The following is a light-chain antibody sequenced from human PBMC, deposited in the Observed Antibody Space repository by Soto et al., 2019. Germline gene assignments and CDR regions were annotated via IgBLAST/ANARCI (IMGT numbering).Light chain of an antibody. CDR2: AAS. CDR1: RSIINW. CDR3: QQYNSYS. V-gene: IGKV1-5*01. J-gene: IGKJ1*01. Sequence: DIQLTQSPSTLSASVGDRVTITCRASRSIINWLAWYQQKSGKGPKLLIYAASSLQSGVPSRFSGSGSGTDFTLTISSLQPDDFATYYCQQYNSYSFGQGTKVDI.